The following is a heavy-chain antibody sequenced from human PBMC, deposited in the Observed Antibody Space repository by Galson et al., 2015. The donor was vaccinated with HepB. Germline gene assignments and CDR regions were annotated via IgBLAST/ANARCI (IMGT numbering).Heavy chain of an antibody. Sequence: SVKVSCKASGYTFTTNGVSWVRQAPGQGLEWMGWISANSGNTKYAQNLQGRVTLTRDTSTSTAYLELRSLRSDDTAAYYCARDRDYRFDYWGQGTLVTVSS. CDR2: ISANSGNT. D-gene: IGHD4/OR15-4a*01. J-gene: IGHJ4*02. CDR3: ARDRDYRFDY. V-gene: IGHV1-18*04. CDR1: GYTFTTNG.